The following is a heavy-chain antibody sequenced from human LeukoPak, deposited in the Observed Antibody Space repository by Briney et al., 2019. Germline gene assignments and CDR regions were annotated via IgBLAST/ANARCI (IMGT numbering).Heavy chain of an antibody. V-gene: IGHV5-51*01. CDR1: GYTFASYW. CDR2: IYPSDSNT. CDR3: AKQQGLYDAFDI. J-gene: IGHJ3*02. Sequence: GESLKISCKGSGYTFASYWIGWVRQMPGKGLEWMGFIYPSDSNTRYSPSFQGQVTISADKSISTAFLQWSSLKASDTAMYYCAKQQGLYDAFDIWGQGTMVTVSS.